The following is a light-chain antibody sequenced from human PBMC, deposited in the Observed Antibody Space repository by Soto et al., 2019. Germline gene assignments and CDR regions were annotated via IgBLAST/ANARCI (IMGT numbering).Light chain of an antibody. CDR3: QQYNNWPQT. J-gene: IGKJ1*01. CDR2: GAS. CDR1: QSVSSN. V-gene: IGKV3-15*01. Sequence: EIVMTQSPATLSVSPGERATLSCRASQSVSSNLAWYQQKPGQAPRPLIYGASTRSTGIPARFSGSGSGTEFTPTISSLQSEDFAVDYCQQYNNWPQTFGQGTKVEIK.